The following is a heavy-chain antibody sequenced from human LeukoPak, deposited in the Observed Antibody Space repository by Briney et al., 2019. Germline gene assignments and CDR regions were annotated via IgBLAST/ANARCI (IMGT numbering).Heavy chain of an antibody. Sequence: GGSLRLSCAASGFTFSSYAMSWVRQAPGKGLEWVSAISGSGGSTYYADSVKGRFTISRDNSKNTLYLQMNSLRAEDTAVYYCAKIANTGYDFWSGYRLAVAFDIWGQGTMVTVSS. J-gene: IGHJ3*02. CDR3: AKIANTGYDFWSGYRLAVAFDI. D-gene: IGHD3-3*01. CDR1: GFTFSSYA. CDR2: ISGSGGST. V-gene: IGHV3-23*01.